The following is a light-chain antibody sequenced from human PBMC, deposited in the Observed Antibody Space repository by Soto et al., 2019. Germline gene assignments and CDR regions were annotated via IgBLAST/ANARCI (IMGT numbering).Light chain of an antibody. J-gene: IGKJ1*01. CDR1: QGVSSY. CDR3: QQYGISPST. V-gene: IGKV3-20*01. Sequence: EIVLTQSPATLSLSPGERATLSCRASQGVSSYLAWYQQKPGQAPRLLIYGTSNRATAIPDRFSGSGSGADFTLTISRLEPEDFALYYCQQYGISPSTFGPGTKVEI. CDR2: GTS.